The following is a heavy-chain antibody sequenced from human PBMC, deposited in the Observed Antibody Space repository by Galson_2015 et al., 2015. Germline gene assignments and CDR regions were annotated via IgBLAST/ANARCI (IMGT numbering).Heavy chain of an antibody. CDR2: IKSKTDGGTA. J-gene: IGHJ5*02. CDR3: TTDLRS. CDR1: GFTFSKAW. Sequence: SLRLSCAAAGFTFSKAWMSWVRQAPGKGLEWVGRIKSKTDGGTAYHAAPVKGSFTISRDDSKNTLYLQMDGLKTEDTALYYCTTDLRSWDQGALVTVSS. V-gene: IGHV3-15*01.